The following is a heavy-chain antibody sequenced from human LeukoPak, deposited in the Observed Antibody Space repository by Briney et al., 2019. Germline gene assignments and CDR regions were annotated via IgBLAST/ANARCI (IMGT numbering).Heavy chain of an antibody. D-gene: IGHD2-21*02. CDR2: IYYSGST. J-gene: IGHJ4*02. CDR3: AREDCGGDCYSAGSDY. Sequence: SETLSLTCTVSGGSISSSSYYWGWIRQPPGTGLEWIGSIYYSGSTYYNSSLKSRVTISLDTSQNQFSLKLSSVTAADTAVYYCAREDCGGDCYSAGSDYWGQGTLVTVSS. V-gene: IGHV4-39*07. CDR1: GGSISSSSYY.